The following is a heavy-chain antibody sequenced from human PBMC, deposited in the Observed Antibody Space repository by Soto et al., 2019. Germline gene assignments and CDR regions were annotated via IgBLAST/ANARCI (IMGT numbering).Heavy chain of an antibody. V-gene: IGHV1-3*01. J-gene: IGHJ6*02. CDR3: ASPGIAVACYYYYGMDV. Sequence: GASVKVSCKASGYTFTSYAMHWVRQAPGQRLEWMGWINAGNGNTKYSQKFQGRVTITRDTSASTAYMELSSLRSEDTAVYYCASPGIAVACYYYYGMDVWGQGTTVTVSS. D-gene: IGHD6-19*01. CDR2: INAGNGNT. CDR1: GYTFTSYA.